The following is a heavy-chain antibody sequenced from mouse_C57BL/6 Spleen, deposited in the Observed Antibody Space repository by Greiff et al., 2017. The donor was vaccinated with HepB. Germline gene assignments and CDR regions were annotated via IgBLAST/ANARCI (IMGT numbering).Heavy chain of an antibody. D-gene: IGHD4-1*01. CDR1: GYTFTSYW. CDR2: IDPSDSYT. Sequence: VQLQQPGAELVRPGTSVKLSCKASGYTFTSYWMHWVKQRPGQGLEWIGVIDPSDSYTNYNQKFKGKATLTVDTSSSTAYMQLSSLTSEDSAVYYCARSGTGTRGFDYWGQGTTLTVSS. J-gene: IGHJ2*01. CDR3: ARSGTGTRGFDY. V-gene: IGHV1-59*01.